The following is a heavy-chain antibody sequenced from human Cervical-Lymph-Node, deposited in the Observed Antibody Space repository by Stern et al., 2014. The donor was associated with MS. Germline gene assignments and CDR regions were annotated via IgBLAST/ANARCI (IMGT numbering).Heavy chain of an antibody. CDR3: ARSIAAAPQGY. J-gene: IGHJ4*02. Sequence: GRFTISRDNAKNSLYLQMNSLRAEDTAVYYCARSIAAAPQGYWGQGTLVTVSS. V-gene: IGHV3-11*06. D-gene: IGHD6-13*01.